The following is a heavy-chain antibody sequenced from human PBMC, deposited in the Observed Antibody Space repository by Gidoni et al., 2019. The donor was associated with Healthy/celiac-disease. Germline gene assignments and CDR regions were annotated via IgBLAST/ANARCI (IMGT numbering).Heavy chain of an antibody. CDR2: MNPNSGNT. Sequence: QVQLVQSGAEVKKPAASSNVSCKPSGYPFTSYDINWVLQATGKGLEWMGWMNPNSGNTGYAQKVQGRVTMTRNTSISTAYMELSSLRSEETAVYYWAATDTRDWFDPWGQGTLVTVSS. J-gene: IGHJ5*02. D-gene: IGHD4-17*01. CDR1: GYPFTSYD. CDR3: AATDTRDWFDP. V-gene: IGHV1-8*01.